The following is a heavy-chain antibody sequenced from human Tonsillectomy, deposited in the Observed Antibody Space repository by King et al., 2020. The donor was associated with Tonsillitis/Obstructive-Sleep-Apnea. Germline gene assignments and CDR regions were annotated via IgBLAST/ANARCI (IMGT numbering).Heavy chain of an antibody. D-gene: IGHD4-23*01. CDR3: ARGGNLDSFDI. Sequence: VQLQQWGAGLLKASETLSLTCAGYGGSFSVYYWTWIRQPPEKGLEWIGEINHSGSTNYNPSLKSRVTISVDTSKNQFSLKLSSVTAADTAVYYCARGGNLDSFDIWGQGTMVTVSS. J-gene: IGHJ3*02. V-gene: IGHV4-34*01. CDR2: INHSGST. CDR1: GGSFSVYY.